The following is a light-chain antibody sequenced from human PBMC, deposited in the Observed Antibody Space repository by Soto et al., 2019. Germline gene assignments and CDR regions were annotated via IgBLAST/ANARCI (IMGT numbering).Light chain of an antibody. V-gene: IGKV1-9*01. CDR3: QQYNSYAWT. J-gene: IGKJ1*01. Sequence: IQLTQSPSSLSTSVRDRVSITCRASQGISSYLAWYQQKPVKAPKLLIYAATTLQSGVPSRFSGSGSGTDFTLTISSLRPDDFATYYCQQYNSYAWTFGQGTKVDIK. CDR2: AAT. CDR1: QGISSY.